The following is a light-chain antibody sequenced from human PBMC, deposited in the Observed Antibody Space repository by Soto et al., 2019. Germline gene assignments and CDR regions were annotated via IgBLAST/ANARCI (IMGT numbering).Light chain of an antibody. V-gene: IGLV2-14*01. J-gene: IGLJ1*01. CDR1: SSDVGAYNY. Sequence: QSALTQPASVSGSPGQSITISCIGTSSDVGAYNYVSWYQQHPDKAPKLIINDVSNRPSGVSIRFSGSKSGNTASLIISELQAEDEADYYFSAYTSSSTYVFGTGTKLTVL. CDR2: DVS. CDR3: SAYTSSSTYV.